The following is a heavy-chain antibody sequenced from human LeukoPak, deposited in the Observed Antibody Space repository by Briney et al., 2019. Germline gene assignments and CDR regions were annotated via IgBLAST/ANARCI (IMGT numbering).Heavy chain of an antibody. CDR2: IYYGGST. J-gene: IGHJ3*02. CDR3: ARVVLPPGGAFDI. Sequence: SETLSLTCTLSVGSISSFYWRWIRQPPGKGPEGIGYIYYGGSTNYSPSLKSRVAISIDTYKNQFSLKLSSVTAADAAVYYCARVVLPPGGAFDIWGQGTMVTVAS. D-gene: IGHD2/OR15-2a*01. V-gene: IGHV4-59*01. CDR1: VGSISSFY.